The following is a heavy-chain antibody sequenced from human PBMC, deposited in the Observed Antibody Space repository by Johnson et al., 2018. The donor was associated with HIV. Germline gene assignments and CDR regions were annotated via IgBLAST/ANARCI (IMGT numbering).Heavy chain of an antibody. CDR1: GFSLSVYA. D-gene: IGHD1-26*01. V-gene: IGHV3-23*04. CDR3: ARGAANDAFDI. J-gene: IGHJ3*02. CDR2: ISGGGGTT. Sequence: VQLVESGGGLVQPGGSLRLSCAASGFSLSVYAMTWVRQAPGKGLEWVSTISGGGGTTNYADSVKGRFTISRDTFKNTLYLQMNSLRAEDTAVYYCARGAANDAFDIWGQGTMVTVSS.